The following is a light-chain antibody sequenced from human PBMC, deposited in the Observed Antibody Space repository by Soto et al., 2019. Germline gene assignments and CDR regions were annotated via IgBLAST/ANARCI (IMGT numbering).Light chain of an antibody. V-gene: IGKV3-20*01. J-gene: IGKJ1*01. CDR3: QQHGSSPPWT. CDR2: GAS. CDR1: QSVSSSY. Sequence: EIVWTQSPGTLSLSPGERATLSCRASQSVSSSYLAWYQQKPGQAPRLLIYGASSRAAGIPDRFSGSGSGTDFTLTISRLEPEDFAVYYCQQHGSSPPWTFGQGTKVDIK.